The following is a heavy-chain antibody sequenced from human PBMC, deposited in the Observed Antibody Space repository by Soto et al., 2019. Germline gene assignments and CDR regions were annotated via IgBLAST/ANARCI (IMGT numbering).Heavy chain of an antibody. V-gene: IGHV1-18*01. CDR3: AVSAMARAHDAFDI. D-gene: IGHD3-10*01. J-gene: IGHJ3*02. CDR1: GYTFTSYG. Sequence: ASVKVSCKASGYTFTSYGISWVRQAPGQGLEWMGWISAYNGNTNYAQKLQGRVTMTTDTSTSTAYMELRSLRSDDTAVYYCAVSAMARAHDAFDIWGQGTMVTVSS. CDR2: ISAYNGNT.